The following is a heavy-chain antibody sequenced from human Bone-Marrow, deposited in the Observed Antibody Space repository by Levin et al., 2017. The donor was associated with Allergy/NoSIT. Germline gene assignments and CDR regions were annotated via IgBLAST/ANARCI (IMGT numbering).Heavy chain of an antibody. Sequence: LSLTCAASGFTFSSYAMSWVRQAPGKGLEWVSAISGSGGSTYYADSVKGRFTISRDNSKNTLYLQMNSLRAEDTAVYYCAKDGEGCCSSTSCYIRDDYMDVWGKGTTVTVSS. J-gene: IGHJ6*03. CDR1: GFTFSSYA. CDR3: AKDGEGCCSSTSCYIRDDYMDV. CDR2: ISGSGGST. D-gene: IGHD2-2*02. V-gene: IGHV3-23*01.